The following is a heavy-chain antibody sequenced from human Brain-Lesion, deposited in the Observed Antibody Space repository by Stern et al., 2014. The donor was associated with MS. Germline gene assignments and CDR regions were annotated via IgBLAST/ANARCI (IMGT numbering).Heavy chain of an antibody. Sequence: EVQLEESGGGLVQPGGSLTISCTAAGFTFGNYWMTWVRQAPGKGLEGVANIKEAGTEKNYVDSVKGRFTISRDNARNSLYLQMNSLRVEDTALYYCARVYNTIYGIVTQRGSGMDVWGQGTTVIVSS. CDR2: IKEAGTEK. J-gene: IGHJ6*02. CDR1: GFTFGNYW. D-gene: IGHD3-3*01. V-gene: IGHV3-7*01. CDR3: ARVYNTIYGIVTQRGSGMDV.